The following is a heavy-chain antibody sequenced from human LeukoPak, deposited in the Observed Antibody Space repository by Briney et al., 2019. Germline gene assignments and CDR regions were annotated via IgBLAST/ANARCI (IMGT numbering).Heavy chain of an antibody. Sequence: ASVKVSCKASGYIFSSYGISWVRQAPGQGLEWMGWISAYNGNTNYAQKLQGRVTMTTDTSTSTAYMELRSLRSDDTAVYYCARDPLWFGELYSSHYYGMDVWGQGTTVTVS. CDR3: ARDPLWFGELYSSHYYGMDV. V-gene: IGHV1-18*01. D-gene: IGHD3-10*01. CDR2: ISAYNGNT. J-gene: IGHJ6*02. CDR1: GYIFSSYG.